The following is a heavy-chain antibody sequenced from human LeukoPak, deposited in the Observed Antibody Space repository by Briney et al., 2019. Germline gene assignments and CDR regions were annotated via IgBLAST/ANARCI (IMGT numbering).Heavy chain of an antibody. CDR1: GYTFTGYY. CDR3: AREYCSGGICYAYFDY. J-gene: IGHJ4*02. CDR2: INPNSGDT. Sequence: XCKASGYTFTGYYMXWVRQAPGQGLEWMGRINPNSGDTNYAQKFQGRVTMTRDTSIRTAYMELSRLRSDDTAVYYCAREYCSGGICYAYFDYWGQGTLVTVSS. V-gene: IGHV1-2*06. D-gene: IGHD2-15*01.